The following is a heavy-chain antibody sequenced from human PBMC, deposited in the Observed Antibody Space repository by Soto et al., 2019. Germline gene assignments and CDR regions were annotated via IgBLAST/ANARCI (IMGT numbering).Heavy chain of an antibody. D-gene: IGHD6-13*01. CDR3: AKDRYSSSWYFDY. CDR1: GFTFDDYT. J-gene: IGHJ4*02. CDR2: ISWDGGST. V-gene: IGHV3-43*01. Sequence: GGSLRLSCAASGFTFDDYTMHWVRQAPGKGLEWVSLISWDGGSTYYADSVKGRFTISRDNSKNSLYLQMNSLRTEDTALYYCAKDRYSSSWYFDYWGQGTLVTVSS.